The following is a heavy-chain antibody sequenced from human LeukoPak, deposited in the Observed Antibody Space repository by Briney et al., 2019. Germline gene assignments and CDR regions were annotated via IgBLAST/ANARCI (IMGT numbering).Heavy chain of an antibody. CDR2: ISGSGGST. CDR1: GFTFSSYA. D-gene: IGHD3-22*01. V-gene: IGHV3-23*01. J-gene: IGHJ4*02. Sequence: GGSLRLSCAASGFTFSSYAMSWVRQAPGKGLEWVSAISGSGGSTYYADSVKGRFTISRDNSKNTLYLQMNGLRAEDTAVYYCAKGAVPAYYDSSGYYGGYWGQGTLVTVSS. CDR3: AKGAVPAYYDSSGYYGGY.